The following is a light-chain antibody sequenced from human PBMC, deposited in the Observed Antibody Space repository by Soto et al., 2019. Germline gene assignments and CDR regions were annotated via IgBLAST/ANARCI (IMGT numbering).Light chain of an antibody. V-gene: IGKV4-1*01. CDR3: QQYYSTPLT. CDR2: WAS. J-gene: IGKJ3*01. Sequence: DIVMTQSPDSLAVSLGERATINCKSSQSVLYSSNNKNYLAWYQQKPGQPPKLLIYWASTRESGVPDRFSGSAAGTDFPLTISSLQAEDVAVYYCQQYYSTPLTFGPGTKVDIK. CDR1: QSVLYSSNNKNY.